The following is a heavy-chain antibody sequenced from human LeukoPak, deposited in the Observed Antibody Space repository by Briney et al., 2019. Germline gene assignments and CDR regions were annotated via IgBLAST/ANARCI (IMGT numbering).Heavy chain of an antibody. Sequence: SETLSLTCTVSGGSIRGSIYYWGWIRQPPGKGLEWIGNIFYSGRTHYNPSLKSRVTISVDTSKNQFSLKLSSVTAADTAVYYCARTNYYDSTTFFDWGQGTLVTVSS. CDR2: IFYSGRT. CDR1: GGSIRGSIYY. V-gene: IGHV4-39*07. CDR3: ARTNYYDSTTFFD. D-gene: IGHD3-22*01. J-gene: IGHJ4*02.